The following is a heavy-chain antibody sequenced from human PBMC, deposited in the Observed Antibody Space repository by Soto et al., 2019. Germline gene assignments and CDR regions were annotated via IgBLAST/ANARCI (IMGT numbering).Heavy chain of an antibody. CDR1: GVSVITGSYF. V-gene: IGHV4-31*03. CDR2: IYYSGMT. Sequence: SLCLTGTVSGVSVITGSYFWTWIRQHPGKGLEWIGNIYYSGMTYYNPSLRGRVSISLDPSESQFSLKLKSVTAADTAVYYCARDSSGPGYSYGKFDYWGQGALVTVSS. D-gene: IGHD5-18*01. J-gene: IGHJ4*02. CDR3: ARDSSGPGYSYGKFDY.